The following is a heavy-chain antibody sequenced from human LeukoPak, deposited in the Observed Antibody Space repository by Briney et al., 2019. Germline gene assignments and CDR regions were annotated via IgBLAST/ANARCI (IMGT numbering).Heavy chain of an antibody. V-gene: IGHV4-61*02. CDR2: ISSSGST. CDR3: ARGPYSYDSSGAFDI. J-gene: IGHJ3*02. D-gene: IGHD3-22*01. Sequence: SETLSLTRTVSGDSISSGDYYWSWIRQPAGKGLEWIGRISSSGSTNYNPSLKGRVTISVDTSKNQFSLRLSSVTAADTAVYFCARGPYSYDSSGAFDIWGQGTMVTVSS. CDR1: GDSISSGDYY.